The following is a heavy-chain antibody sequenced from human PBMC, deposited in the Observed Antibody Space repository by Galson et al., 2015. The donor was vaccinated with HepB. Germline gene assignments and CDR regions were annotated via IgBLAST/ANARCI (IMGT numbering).Heavy chain of an antibody. Sequence: QSGAEVTKPGESLRISCKGSGYSFPSYWISWVRQMPGKGLEWMGRIDPSDSYTNYSPSFQGHVTISADKSISTAYLQWGSLKSSDNAMYYCARAYCGGDCYSKADYDYGMDVCCQGTTVTVSS. V-gene: IGHV5-10-1*01. CDR2: IDPSDSYT. CDR3: ARAYCGGDCYSKADYDYGMDV. D-gene: IGHD2-21*02. J-gene: IGHJ6*02. CDR1: GYSFPSYW.